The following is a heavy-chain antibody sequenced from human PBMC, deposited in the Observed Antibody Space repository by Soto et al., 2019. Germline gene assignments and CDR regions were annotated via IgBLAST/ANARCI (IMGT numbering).Heavy chain of an antibody. CDR2: INHSGST. Sequence: AETLSLTGAVYGGSFSGYYWILIRQPPGKGLEWIGEINHSGSTNYNPSLKSRVTISVDTSKNQFSLKLSSVTAADTAVYYCARGRGSGYYFYYYYGMDVWGQGTTVTVSS. CDR3: ARGRGSGYYFYYYYGMDV. J-gene: IGHJ6*02. V-gene: IGHV4-34*01. D-gene: IGHD3-22*01. CDR1: GGSFSGYY.